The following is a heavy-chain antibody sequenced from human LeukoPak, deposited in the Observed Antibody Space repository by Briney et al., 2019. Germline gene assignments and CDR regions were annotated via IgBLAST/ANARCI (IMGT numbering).Heavy chain of an antibody. D-gene: IGHD6-19*01. CDR3: AKDTVNSGSSY. Sequence: GGSLRLSCAASGFTFNNYGMHWVRQAPGKGLEWVTFIRFDGSIKYYADSVKGRFTISRDNSKNTLYLQMNSLRAADTAVYYCAKDTVNSGSSYWGQGTLVTVSS. CDR2: IRFDGSIK. V-gene: IGHV3-30*02. CDR1: GFTFNNYG. J-gene: IGHJ4*02.